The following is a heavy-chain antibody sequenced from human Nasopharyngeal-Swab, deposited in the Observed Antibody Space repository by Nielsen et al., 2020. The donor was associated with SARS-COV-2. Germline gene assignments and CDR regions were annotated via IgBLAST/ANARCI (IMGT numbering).Heavy chain of an antibody. J-gene: IGHJ5*02. CDR2: IIPIFGTA. CDR3: AREKGYCSGGSCYNWFDP. D-gene: IGHD2-15*01. Sequence: SVKVSCKASGGTFSSYAISWVRQTPGQGLEWMGGIIPIFGTANYAQKFQGRVTITADKSTSTAYMELSSLRSEDTAVYYCAREKGYCSGGSCYNWFDPWGQGTLVTVSS. CDR1: GGTFSSYA. V-gene: IGHV1-69*06.